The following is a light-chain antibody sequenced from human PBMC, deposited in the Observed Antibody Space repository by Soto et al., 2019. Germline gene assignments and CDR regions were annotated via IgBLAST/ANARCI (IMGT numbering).Light chain of an antibody. J-gene: IGLJ1*01. V-gene: IGLV2-14*01. Sequence: QSVLTQPASVSGSPGQSITISCTGTSSDVGVYNYVSWYQQHPGKAPKLMIYEVSNRPSGVPNRFSGSKSGNTASLTISGLQAEDEADYYCNSYTGSSTYVFGTGTRSPS. CDR1: SSDVGVYNY. CDR2: EVS. CDR3: NSYTGSSTYV.